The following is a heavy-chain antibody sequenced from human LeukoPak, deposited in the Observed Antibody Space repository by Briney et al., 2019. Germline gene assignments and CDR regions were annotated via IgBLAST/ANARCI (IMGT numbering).Heavy chain of an antibody. CDR3: ARDLMTTVEGYYFDY. D-gene: IGHD4-23*01. V-gene: IGHV3-20*04. Sequence: GGPLRLSCAASGFTFDDYGMSWVRQAPGKGLEWVSGINWNGGSTGYADSVKGRFTISRDNAKNSLYLQMNSLRAEDTALYYCARDLMTTVEGYYFDYWGQGTLVTVPS. J-gene: IGHJ4*02. CDR1: GFTFDDYG. CDR2: INWNGGST.